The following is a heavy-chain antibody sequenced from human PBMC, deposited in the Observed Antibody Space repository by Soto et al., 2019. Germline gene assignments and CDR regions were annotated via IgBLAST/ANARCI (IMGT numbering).Heavy chain of an antibody. Sequence: GASVKVSCKASGGTFSSYTISWVRQAPGQGLEWMGRIIPILGIANYAQKFQGRVTITADKSTSTAYMELSSLRSEDTAVCYCARATRVVPAASFPYYYMDVWGKGTTVTVSS. V-gene: IGHV1-69*02. D-gene: IGHD2-2*01. CDR3: ARATRVVPAASFPYYYMDV. CDR1: GGTFSSYT. CDR2: IIPILGIA. J-gene: IGHJ6*03.